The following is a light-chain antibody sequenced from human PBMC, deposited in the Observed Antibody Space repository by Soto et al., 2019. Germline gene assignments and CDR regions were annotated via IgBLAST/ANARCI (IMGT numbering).Light chain of an antibody. CDR3: QQRSNWPLIT. V-gene: IGKV3-15*01. Sequence: EIVMTQSPATLSVSPGERATLSCRASQSVSSNLAWYQQKPGQAPRLLIYGASTRATGIPARFSGSGSGTELTLTISSLQSEDFAVYYCQQRSNWPLITFGQGTRLEMK. CDR1: QSVSSN. J-gene: IGKJ5*01. CDR2: GAS.